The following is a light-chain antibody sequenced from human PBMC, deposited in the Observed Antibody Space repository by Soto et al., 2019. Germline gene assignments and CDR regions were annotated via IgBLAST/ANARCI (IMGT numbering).Light chain of an antibody. Sequence: DIQMTQSPSTLSASVGDRVTITCRASQSISNWLAWYQQKPGKAPKLLIFDASSLESGVPSRFSGSGSGTEFTLTISSLQPDDFATYYCQQYNTYSPLGTFGQGTKVELQ. J-gene: IGKJ1*01. V-gene: IGKV1-5*01. CDR1: QSISNW. CDR2: DAS. CDR3: QQYNTYSPLGT.